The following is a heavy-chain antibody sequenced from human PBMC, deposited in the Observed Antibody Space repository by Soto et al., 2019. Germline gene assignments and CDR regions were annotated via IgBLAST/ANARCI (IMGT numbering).Heavy chain of an antibody. CDR3: ARGYISTAGNNWFDP. Sequence: NWVRQAPGKGLEWIGYIYYSGSTYYNPSLKSRVTISVDTSKNQFSLKLSSVTAADTAVYYCARGYISTAGNNWFDPWGQGTLVTVSS. J-gene: IGHJ5*02. V-gene: IGHV4-31*02. D-gene: IGHD6-13*01. CDR2: IYYSGST.